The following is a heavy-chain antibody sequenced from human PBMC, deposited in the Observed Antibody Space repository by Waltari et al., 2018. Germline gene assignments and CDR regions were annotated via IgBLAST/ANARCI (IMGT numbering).Heavy chain of an antibody. Sequence: QVQLVQSGAEVKKPGASVKVSCKASGYTFTGYYMHWVRQAPGQGLEWMGWINPNSGGTNYAQKVQGRVTMTRDTSISTAYMELSRLRSDDTAVYYCARGPHRITFGGAPVDYWGQGTLVTVSS. CDR1: GYTFTGYY. D-gene: IGHD3-16*01. CDR2: INPNSGGT. J-gene: IGHJ4*02. CDR3: ARGPHRITFGGAPVDY. V-gene: IGHV1-2*02.